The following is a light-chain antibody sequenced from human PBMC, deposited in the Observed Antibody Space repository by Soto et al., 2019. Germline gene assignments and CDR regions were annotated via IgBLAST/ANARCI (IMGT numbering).Light chain of an antibody. V-gene: IGKV3-11*01. J-gene: IGKJ4*01. CDR2: DAS. CDR3: QQRSNWPLT. Sequence: EIGLSQSPATLSLSPGERATLSCRASQSVSSYLAWYQQMPGQAPRLLIYDASKRATGIPARFSGSGSGTDFTLTISSLETEDFAVYYCQQRSNWPLTFGGGINVDIK. CDR1: QSVSSY.